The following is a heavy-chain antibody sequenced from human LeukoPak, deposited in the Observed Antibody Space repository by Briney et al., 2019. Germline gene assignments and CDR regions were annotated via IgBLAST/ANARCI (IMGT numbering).Heavy chain of an antibody. CDR1: GGSISSSSYF. Sequence: SETLSLTCTVSGGSISSSSYFWSWIRQPAGKGLEWIGRIYTSGSTNYNPSLKSRVTMSVDTSKNQFSLKLSSVTAADTAVYYCARPCSSTSCYEAFDIWGQGTMVTVSS. CDR2: IYTSGST. CDR3: ARPCSSTSCYEAFDI. V-gene: IGHV4-61*02. D-gene: IGHD2-2*01. J-gene: IGHJ3*02.